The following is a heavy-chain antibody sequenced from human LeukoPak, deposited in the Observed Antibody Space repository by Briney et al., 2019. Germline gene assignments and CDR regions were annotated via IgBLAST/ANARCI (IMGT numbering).Heavy chain of an antibody. J-gene: IGHJ2*01. D-gene: IGHD2-15*01. V-gene: IGHV3-23*01. CDR3: AKHRVVGQWYFDL. CDR2: ISGTGTLT. CDR1: GFTFSSYA. Sequence: GGSLRLSCAASGFTFSSYAMSWVRQAPGKGLEWVSAISGTGTLTYYADSVKGRFTISRDNSKNTLYLQMNSLRAEDTAVYSCAKHRVVGQWYFDLWGRGTLVTASS.